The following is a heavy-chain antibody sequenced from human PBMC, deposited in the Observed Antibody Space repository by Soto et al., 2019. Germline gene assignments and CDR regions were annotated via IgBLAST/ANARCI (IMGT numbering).Heavy chain of an antibody. J-gene: IGHJ4*02. Sequence: TYSVSYEKITNNVGSWIRKTPGKGLEWIGLMHYSANSNYAPSLKSRVTMSTDTSKNHFSLKLNSVTAADTAVYYCAREGGYSYGPFDYWGQGTLVTV. V-gene: IGHV4-59*12. CDR3: AREGGYSYGPFDY. CDR2: MHYSANS. D-gene: IGHD5-18*01. CDR1: YEKITNNV.